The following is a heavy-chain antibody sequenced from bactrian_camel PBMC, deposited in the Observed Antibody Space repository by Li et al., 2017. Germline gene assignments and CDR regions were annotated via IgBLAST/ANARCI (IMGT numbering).Heavy chain of an antibody. D-gene: IGHD5*01. J-gene: IGHJ4*01. V-gene: IGHV3S40*01. Sequence: VQLVESGGGSVQAGGSLRLACAASGVTTPRDDMGWFHEAPGKEREKIATIYTGTGSTYYGDSVKGRFAISQDKSKNTVYLQMNSLKPEDTGMYYCNGRGWRRLLIDEYPDWGQGTQVTVS. CDR1: GVTTPRDD. CDR2: IYTGTGST. CDR3: NGRGWRRLLIDEYPD.